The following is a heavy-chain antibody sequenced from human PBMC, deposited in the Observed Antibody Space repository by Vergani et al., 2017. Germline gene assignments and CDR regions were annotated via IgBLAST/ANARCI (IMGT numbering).Heavy chain of an antibody. Sequence: QVQLVQSGAEVKKPGASVKVSCKASGYTFTGYYMHWVRQAPGQGLEWMGWINPNSGGTNYAQQFQGRVTMTRDTSISTAYMELSRLRSDDSAVYYCARGKDGYYFDYWGQGTLVTVSS. J-gene: IGHJ4*02. D-gene: IGHD5-24*01. CDR3: ARGKDGYYFDY. V-gene: IGHV1-2*02. CDR1: GYTFTGYY. CDR2: INPNSGGT.